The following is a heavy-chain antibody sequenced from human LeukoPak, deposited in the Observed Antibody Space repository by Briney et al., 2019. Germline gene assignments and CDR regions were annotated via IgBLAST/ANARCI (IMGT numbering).Heavy chain of an antibody. Sequence: GGSLRLSCAASGFTFSDYWMSWVRQAPGKGLEWVANIKQDGSEQYYVDSVKGRFTISRDNAKNSVYLQMNSLRAEDTAVYYCARGTTMVRGAMNWFDPWGQGTLVTVSS. J-gene: IGHJ5*02. CDR1: GFTFSDYW. CDR3: ARGTTMVRGAMNWFDP. CDR2: IKQDGSEQ. V-gene: IGHV3-7*01. D-gene: IGHD3-10*01.